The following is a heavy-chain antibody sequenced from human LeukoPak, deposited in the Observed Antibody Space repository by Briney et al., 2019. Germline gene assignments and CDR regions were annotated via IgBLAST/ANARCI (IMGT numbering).Heavy chain of an antibody. CDR2: ISSGSGYI. V-gene: IGHV3-21*01. Sequence: PGGSLRLSCVASGFTFSSYSINWVRQAPGKGLEWVSSISSGSGYIYYADSVKGRFTISRDNAKNSLYLQMNSLRAEDTTVYYCARGYCSSTKCCMDVWGQGTTVTVSS. J-gene: IGHJ6*02. CDR3: ARGYCSSTKCCMDV. CDR1: GFTFSSYS. D-gene: IGHD2-2*01.